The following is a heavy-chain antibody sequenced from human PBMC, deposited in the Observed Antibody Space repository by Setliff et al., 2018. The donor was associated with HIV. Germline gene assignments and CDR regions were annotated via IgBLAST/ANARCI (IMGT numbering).Heavy chain of an antibody. V-gene: IGHV3-23*01. J-gene: IGHJ6*02. CDR3: ATGGMAAAGPGGGHGLDV. CDR1: GFTFSSYA. CDR2: ISGSGDST. Sequence: GGSLRLSCAASGFTFSSYAMSWVRQGPGKGLEWVSAISGSGDSTYYADSVKGRFTISRDNSKNTLYLQMNSLRAEDTAVYYCATGGMAAAGPGGGHGLDVWGQGTTVTVSS. D-gene: IGHD6-13*01.